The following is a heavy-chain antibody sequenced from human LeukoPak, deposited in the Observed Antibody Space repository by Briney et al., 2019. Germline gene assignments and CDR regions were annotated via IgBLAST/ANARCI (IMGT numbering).Heavy chain of an antibody. J-gene: IGHJ4*02. CDR1: GGSFSGYC. Sequence: PSETLSLTCAVYGGSFSGYCWSWIRQPPGKGLEWIGEINHSGSTNYTPSLKSRVTISLDTSKNQFSLKLSSVTAADTAVYYCARGGHCSGGSCYSSVFFFDYWGQGTLVTVSS. CDR2: INHSGST. V-gene: IGHV4-34*01. CDR3: ARGGHCSGGSCYSSVFFFDY. D-gene: IGHD2-15*01.